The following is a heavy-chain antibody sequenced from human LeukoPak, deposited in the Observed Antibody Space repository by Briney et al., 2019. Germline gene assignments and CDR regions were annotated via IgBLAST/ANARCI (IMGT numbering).Heavy chain of an antibody. CDR3: AREGTGGPFDH. CDR1: GGSISSGGYS. V-gene: IGHV4-30-2*01. CDR2: IYHSGST. J-gene: IGHJ4*02. D-gene: IGHD7-27*01. Sequence: SQTLSLTCAVSGGSISSGGYSWSWIRQPPGKGLEWIGYIYHSGSTYYNPSLKSRVTISVDRSKNQFSLKLSSVTAADTAVYYCAREGTGGPFDHWGQGTLVTVSS.